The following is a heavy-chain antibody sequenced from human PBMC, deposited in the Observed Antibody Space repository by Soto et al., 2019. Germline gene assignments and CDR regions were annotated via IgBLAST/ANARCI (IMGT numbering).Heavy chain of an antibody. CDR1: GYDFTTYG. J-gene: IGHJ4*02. CDR3: ARGRSGDY. V-gene: IGHV1-18*01. CDR2: ISAHNGNT. Sequence: QVHLVQSGAEVKKSGASVKVSCKGSGYDFTTYGITWVRQAPGQGLEWMAWISAHNGNTDYAQKLQGRVTVTRDTSPRTAYMGRRSLRSEDTAVYYCARGRSGDYWGQGALSPSPQ.